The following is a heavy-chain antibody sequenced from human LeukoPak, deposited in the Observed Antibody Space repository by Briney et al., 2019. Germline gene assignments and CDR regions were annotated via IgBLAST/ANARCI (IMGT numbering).Heavy chain of an antibody. V-gene: IGHV3-30*18. CDR1: GFTFSSYG. CDR2: ISYDGSNK. CDR3: AKEGYWVVIAAAGMSNYFDY. J-gene: IGHJ4*02. Sequence: GGSLRLCCAASGFTFSSYGMHWVRQAPGKGLEWVAVISYDGSNKYYADSVKGRFTISRDNSKNTLYLQMNSLRAEDTAVYYCAKEGYWVVIAAAGMSNYFDYWGQGTLVTVSS. D-gene: IGHD6-13*01.